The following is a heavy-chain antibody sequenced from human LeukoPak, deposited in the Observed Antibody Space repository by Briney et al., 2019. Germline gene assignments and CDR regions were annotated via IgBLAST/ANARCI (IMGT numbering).Heavy chain of an antibody. D-gene: IGHD6-13*01. CDR2: INPNSGGT. Sequence: GASVKVSCKASGYTFTGYYMHWVRQAPGQGLEWMGWINPNSGGTNYAQKFQDWVTMTRDTSISTAYMELTRLRSDDTAVYYCARGLYSSSWYVFDHWGQGTLVTVSS. CDR1: GYTFTGYY. CDR3: ARGLYSSSWYVFDH. V-gene: IGHV1-2*04. J-gene: IGHJ4*02.